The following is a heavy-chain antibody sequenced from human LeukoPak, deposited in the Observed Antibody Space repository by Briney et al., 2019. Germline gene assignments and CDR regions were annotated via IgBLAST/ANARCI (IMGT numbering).Heavy chain of an antibody. CDR3: ARDRSGWWTRGQGYFDY. CDR1: GYTFTSYY. J-gene: IGHJ4*02. Sequence: ASVKVSCKASGYTFTSYYMHWVRQAPGQGLEWMGIINPSGGSTSYAQKFQGRVTITADKSTSTAYMELSSLRSEDTAVYYCARDRSGWWTRGQGYFDYWGQGTLVTVSS. D-gene: IGHD6-19*01. V-gene: IGHV1-46*01. CDR2: INPSGGST.